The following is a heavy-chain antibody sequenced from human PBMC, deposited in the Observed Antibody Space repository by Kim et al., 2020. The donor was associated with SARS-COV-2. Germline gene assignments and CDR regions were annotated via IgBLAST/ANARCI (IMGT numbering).Heavy chain of an antibody. CDR1: GFTFSSFR. J-gene: IGHJ2*01. V-gene: IGHV3-74*01. Sequence: GGSLRLSCAASGFTFSSFRMHWVRQVPGKGLVWISRISAAGTYTGYADFVKGRFTSSRDNAKNTLYLQMNSLTSEDTAIYYCARDRGVNGHDWYFDIWGRGTLVTVSS. CDR3: ARDRGVNGHDWYFDI. D-gene: IGHD3-10*01. CDR2: ISAAGTYT.